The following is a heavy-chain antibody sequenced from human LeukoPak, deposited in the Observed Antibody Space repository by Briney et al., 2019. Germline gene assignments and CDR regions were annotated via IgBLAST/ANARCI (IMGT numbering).Heavy chain of an antibody. V-gene: IGHV3-21*01. D-gene: IGHD6-19*01. J-gene: IGHJ4*02. CDR2: ISSSSSYI. CDR3: ARDGSSGPPPFVDY. Sequence: GGSLRLSCAASGFTFSSYSMNWVRQAPGKGLEWVSSISSSSSYIYYADSVKGRFTISRDNAKSSLYLQMNSLRAEDTAVYYCARDGSSGPPPFVDYWGQGTLVTVSS. CDR1: GFTFSSYS.